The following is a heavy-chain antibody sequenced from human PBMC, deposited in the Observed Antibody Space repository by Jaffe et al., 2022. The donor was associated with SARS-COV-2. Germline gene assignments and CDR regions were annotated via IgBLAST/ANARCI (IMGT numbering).Heavy chain of an antibody. CDR1: GFTFSSYA. D-gene: IGHD2-21*02. CDR2: ISSNGGST. J-gene: IGHJ4*02. CDR3: ARDGGDLPFDY. V-gene: IGHV3-64*01. Sequence: EVQLVESGGGLVQPGGSLRLSCAASGFTFSSYAMHWVRQAPGKGLEYVSAISSNGGSTYYANSVKGRFTISRDNSKNTLYLQMGSLRAEDMAVYYCARDGGDLPFDYWGQGTLVTVSS.